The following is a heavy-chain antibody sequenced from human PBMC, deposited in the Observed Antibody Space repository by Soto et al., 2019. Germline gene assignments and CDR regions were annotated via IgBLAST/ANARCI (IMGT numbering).Heavy chain of an antibody. Sequence: PGESLKISCKGSGYSFTSYWISWVRQMPGKGLEWMGRIDPSDSYTNYSPSFQGHVTISADKSISTAYLQWSSLKASDTAMYYCARLDIVLNPDYGMDVWGRGTTVTVSS. J-gene: IGHJ6*02. D-gene: IGHD2-8*01. CDR3: ARLDIVLNPDYGMDV. CDR2: IDPSDSYT. CDR1: GYSFTSYW. V-gene: IGHV5-10-1*01.